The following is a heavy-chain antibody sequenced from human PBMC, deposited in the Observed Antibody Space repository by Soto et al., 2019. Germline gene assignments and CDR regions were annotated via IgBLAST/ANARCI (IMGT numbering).Heavy chain of an antibody. CDR3: AKDPAGMYSSGWSSSFDF. CDR1: GFTFSSYA. V-gene: IGHV3-23*01. CDR2: IVGSGGRT. D-gene: IGHD6-19*01. J-gene: IGHJ4*02. Sequence: EVQLLESGGGLVQPGGSLRLSCAASGFTFSSYAMSWVRQAPGKGLEWVSAIVGSGGRTYYADSVKGRFTISRDNSKNTVSLQMNSLRAEDTGVYYCAKDPAGMYSSGWSSSFDFWGQGTLVTVSS.